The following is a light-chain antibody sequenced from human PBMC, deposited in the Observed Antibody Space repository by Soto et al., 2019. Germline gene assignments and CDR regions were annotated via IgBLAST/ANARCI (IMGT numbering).Light chain of an antibody. J-gene: IGLJ1*01. V-gene: IGLV1-40*01. Sequence: QSVLTQPPSVSGAPGQRVTISCTGSSSNIGSNYDVQWYQQLPGTAPKLLIHGNTDRPSGVPDRFSGSKSGNSASLAITGLKAEDEADYYFNSYTSSSTYVFGTGTKVTVL. CDR1: SSNIGSNYD. CDR2: GNT. CDR3: NSYTSSSTYV.